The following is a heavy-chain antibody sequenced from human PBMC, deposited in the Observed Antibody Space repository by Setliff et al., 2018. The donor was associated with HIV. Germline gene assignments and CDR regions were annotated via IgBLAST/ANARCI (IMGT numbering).Heavy chain of an antibody. V-gene: IGHV5-51*01. J-gene: IGHJ5*02. CDR3: ARHPPRCYPKNWFDP. CDR2: IYPIDSET. Sequence: PGESLKISCKGFGYNFNTYWIAWVRQVPGKGLEWMGIIYPIDSETKYSPSFQGQVTISVDRSISTAYLQWNNLKASDSAIYYCARHPPRCYPKNWFDPWGQGTLVTVSS. D-gene: IGHD3-16*02. CDR1: GYNFNTYW.